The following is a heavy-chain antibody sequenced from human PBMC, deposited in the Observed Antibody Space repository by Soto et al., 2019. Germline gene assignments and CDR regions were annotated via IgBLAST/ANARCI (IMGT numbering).Heavy chain of an antibody. CDR3: ARGNDYVWGSYRHHYYFDY. V-gene: IGHV4-30-2*01. Sequence: SETLSLTCAVSGGSISSGGYSWSWIRQPPGKGLEWIGYIYHSGSTYYNPSLKSRVTISVDRSKNQFSLKLSSVTAADTAVYYCARGNDYVWGSYRHHYYFDYWRQGTLVTVSS. CDR1: GGSISSGGYS. D-gene: IGHD3-16*02. CDR2: IYHSGST. J-gene: IGHJ4*02.